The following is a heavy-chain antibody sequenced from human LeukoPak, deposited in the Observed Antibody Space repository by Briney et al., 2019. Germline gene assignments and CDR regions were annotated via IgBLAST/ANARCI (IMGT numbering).Heavy chain of an antibody. CDR3: ASARKEPEYYMDV. CDR2: INHSGST. J-gene: IGHJ6*03. Sequence: PSETLPLPCAVYGGSFSGYYWSWIRQPPRKGLEGIGEINHSGSTNYNPTLKSRVTISVDTSKNQFSLKLSSVTAADTAVYYWASARKEPEYYMDVWGKGTTVSVSS. CDR1: GGSFSGYY. D-gene: IGHD1-26*01. V-gene: IGHV4-34*01.